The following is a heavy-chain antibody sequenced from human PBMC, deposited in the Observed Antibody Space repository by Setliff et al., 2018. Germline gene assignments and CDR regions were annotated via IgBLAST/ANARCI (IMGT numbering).Heavy chain of an antibody. V-gene: IGHV4-34*01. CDR2: INHSGST. CDR3: ARQSVRGLADNNWFDP. D-gene: IGHD2-15*01. J-gene: IGHJ5*02. CDR1: GGSFSGYY. Sequence: SETLSLTCAVYGGSFSGYYWSWLRQPPGKGLEWIGEINHSGSTNYNPSLKSRVTISVDTSKNQFSLKLSSVTAADTALYHCARQSVRGLADNNWFDPWGQGTLVTVSS.